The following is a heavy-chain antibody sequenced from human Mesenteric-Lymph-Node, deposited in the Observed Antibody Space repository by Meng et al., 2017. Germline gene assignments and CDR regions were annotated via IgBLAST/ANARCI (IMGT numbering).Heavy chain of an antibody. D-gene: IGHD3-10*01. CDR1: GFTFSSYS. J-gene: IGHJ1*01. CDR3: ARGNYYGSGSRYEYFHY. V-gene: IGHV3-30*05. Sequence: GESLKISCTVSGFTFSSYSMNWVRQAPGKGLEWVATISNDGRNTFDADSVKGRFTISRDNSKNTLYLQMNSLRAEDTAVYYCARGNYYGSGSRYEYFHYWGQGTLVTVSS. CDR2: ISNDGRNT.